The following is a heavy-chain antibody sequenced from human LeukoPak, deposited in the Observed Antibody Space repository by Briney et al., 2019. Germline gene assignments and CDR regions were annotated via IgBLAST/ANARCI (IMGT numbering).Heavy chain of an antibody. V-gene: IGHV4-39*01. CDR3: ASLQYSSGWPFDY. D-gene: IGHD6-19*01. Sequence: SETLSLTCTVSGGSISSSSYYWGWIRQPPGKGLEWIGSIYYSGSTYYNPSLKSRVTIFVATSKNQFSLKLSSVTAADTAVYYCASLQYSSGWPFDYWGQGTLVTVSS. J-gene: IGHJ4*02. CDR1: GGSISSSSYY. CDR2: IYYSGST.